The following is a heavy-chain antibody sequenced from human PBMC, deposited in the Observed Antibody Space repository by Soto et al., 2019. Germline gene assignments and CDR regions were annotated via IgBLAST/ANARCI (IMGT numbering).Heavy chain of an antibody. Sequence: SETLSLTCTVSGGSISSYYWSWIRQPPGKGLEWIGYIYYSGSTNYNPSLKSRVTISVDTSKNQFSLKLSSVTAADTAVYYCARSYCSSTSCYYYYYYGMDVWGQGTTVTVS. V-gene: IGHV4-59*08. CDR2: IYYSGST. CDR3: ARSYCSSTSCYYYYYYGMDV. CDR1: GGSISSYY. D-gene: IGHD2-2*01. J-gene: IGHJ6*02.